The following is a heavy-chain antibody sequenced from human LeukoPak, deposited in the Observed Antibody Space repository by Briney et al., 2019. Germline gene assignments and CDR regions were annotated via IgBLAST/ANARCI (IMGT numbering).Heavy chain of an antibody. CDR2: IWYDGSNK. V-gene: IGHV3-33*01. D-gene: IGHD3-22*01. Sequence: GGSLRLSCAASGFTFSSYGMHWVRQAPGKGLEWVAVIWYDGSNKYYADSVKGRFTISRDNSKNTLYLQMNSLRAEDTAVYYCARDYDSIGYLKGYFDYWGQGTLVTVSS. CDR1: GFTFSSYG. CDR3: ARDYDSIGYLKGYFDY. J-gene: IGHJ4*02.